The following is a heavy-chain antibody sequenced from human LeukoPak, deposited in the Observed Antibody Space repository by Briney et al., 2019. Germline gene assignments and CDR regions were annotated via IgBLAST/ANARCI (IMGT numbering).Heavy chain of an antibody. J-gene: IGHJ4*02. Sequence: PGGSLRLSCAASGFTFSNYGMNWVRQAPGKGLEWVSSISSSSNYIYYADSVKGRFTISRDNAKNSLYLQLNSLRAEDTAVYYCARETGCSGGSCYYITDYWGQGTLVTVSS. CDR1: GFTFSNYG. D-gene: IGHD2-15*01. CDR3: ARETGCSGGSCYYITDY. CDR2: ISSSSNYI. V-gene: IGHV3-21*01.